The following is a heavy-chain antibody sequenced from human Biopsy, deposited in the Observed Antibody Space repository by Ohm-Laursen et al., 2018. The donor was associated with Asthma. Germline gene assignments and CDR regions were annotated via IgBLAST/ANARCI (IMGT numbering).Heavy chain of an antibody. D-gene: IGHD4-17*01. V-gene: IGHV4-31*02. CDR3: ARTTYGHDGFDP. J-gene: IGHJ5*02. CDR1: GGSINIGDYY. CDR2: IYYSGST. Sequence: TLSLTWTVSGGSINIGDYYWSWIRQHPVKGLEWIGHIYYSGSTYYNPSLKSRVSISLDTSKNQFSLSLTSVTAADTAVYYCARTTYGHDGFDPWSQGTLVTVSS.